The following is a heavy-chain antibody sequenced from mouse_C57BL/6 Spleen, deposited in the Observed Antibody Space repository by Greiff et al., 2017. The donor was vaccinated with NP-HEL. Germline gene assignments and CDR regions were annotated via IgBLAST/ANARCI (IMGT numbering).Heavy chain of an antibody. Sequence: EVQLVESGGGFVKPGGSLKLSCAASGFTFSDYGMHWVRQAPEKGLEWVAYISSGSSTIYYADTVTGRFTISRDTAKNTLFLQMTSLRSEDTAMYYCARPKRGYYCAMDYWGQGTSVTVSS. CDR2: ISSGSSTI. CDR1: GFTFSDYG. V-gene: IGHV5-17*01. J-gene: IGHJ4*01. CDR3: ARPKRGYYCAMDY.